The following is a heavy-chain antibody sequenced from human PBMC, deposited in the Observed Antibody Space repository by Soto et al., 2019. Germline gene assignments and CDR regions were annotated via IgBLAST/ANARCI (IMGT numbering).Heavy chain of an antibody. CDR1: GGSISSSSYY. Sequence: PSETLSLTGTVSGGSISSSSYYWGWIRQPPGKGLEWIGSIYESGSTYFNPSLQSRVTMSVDTSKNQFSLHLTSVTAADTAMYYCARVERGTVPPLVDSIVFWGPGTRVTLS. CDR2: IYESGST. V-gene: IGHV4-39*01. J-gene: IGHJ6*02. D-gene: IGHD2-15*01. CDR3: ARVERGTVPPLVDSIVF.